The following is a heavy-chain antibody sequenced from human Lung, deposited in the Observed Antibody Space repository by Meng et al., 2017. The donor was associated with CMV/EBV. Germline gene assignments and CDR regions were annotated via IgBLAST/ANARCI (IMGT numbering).Heavy chain of an antibody. CDR3: ARLAKDCSGDTCYASSLSHFDF. CDR1: SNW. V-gene: IGHV4-4*01. D-gene: IGHD2-15*01. J-gene: IGHJ4*02. Sequence: SNWWTWVRQPPGKVLDWLGQICRSGATNYNPSLKIRVTISVDKSKTHFSLTLSSVTAADTAMYFCARLAKDCSGDTCYASSLSHFDFWGPGTLVTVSS. CDR2: ICRSGAT.